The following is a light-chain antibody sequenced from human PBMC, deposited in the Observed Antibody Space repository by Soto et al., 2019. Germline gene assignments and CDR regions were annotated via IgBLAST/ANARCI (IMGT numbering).Light chain of an antibody. CDR1: QSLGGN. Sequence: EIVMTQSPATLSVSPGDTATLSCRASQSLGGNLAWYQQKPGQAPRLLILRASSRATGVPARFSASGSGTEFTLTISGLQSEDFAVYYCQQYSNWPPWTFGPGTKVEIK. CDR3: QQYSNWPPWT. CDR2: RAS. V-gene: IGKV3-15*01. J-gene: IGKJ1*01.